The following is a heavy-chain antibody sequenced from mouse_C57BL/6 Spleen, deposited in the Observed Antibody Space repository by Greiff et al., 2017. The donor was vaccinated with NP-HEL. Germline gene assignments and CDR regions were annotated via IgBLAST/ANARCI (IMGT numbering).Heavy chain of an antibody. D-gene: IGHD2-1*01. CDR2: IDPSDSYT. Sequence: VQLQQPGAELVMPGASVKLSCKASGYTFTSYCMHWVKQRPGQGLEWIGEIDPSDSYTNYNQKFKGKSTLTVDKSSSTAYMQLSSLTSEDSAVYYCARWSYGNSYFDYWGQGTTLTVSS. CDR3: ARWSYGNSYFDY. V-gene: IGHV1-69*01. CDR1: GYTFTSYC. J-gene: IGHJ2*01.